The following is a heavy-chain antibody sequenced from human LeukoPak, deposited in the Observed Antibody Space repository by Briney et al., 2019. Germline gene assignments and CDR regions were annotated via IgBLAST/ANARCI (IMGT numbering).Heavy chain of an antibody. D-gene: IGHD3-16*01. CDR3: ARGYLRLGWNSNYFDY. CDR1: GGSISSGSYY. V-gene: IGHV4-61*02. CDR2: IYTSGST. J-gene: IGHJ4*02. Sequence: SETLSLTCTVSGGSISSGSYYWSWIRQPAGKGLEWIGRIYTSGSTNYNPSLKSRVTMSVDTSKNQFSLKLSSVTAADTAVYYCARGYLRLGWNSNYFDYWGQGTLVTVSS.